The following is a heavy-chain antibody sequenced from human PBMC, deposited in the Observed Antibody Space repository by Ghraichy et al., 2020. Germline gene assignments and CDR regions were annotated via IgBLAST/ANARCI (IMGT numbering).Heavy chain of an antibody. Sequence: SETLSLTCNVSGASISSYQWSWIRQAAGKRLEWIGRIYISGTTNYNPSLKSRVTMSVDRSKNQISLNLYSVTAADTAVYYCASGEYFDSSGPFYHWGQGILVTVSS. CDR1: GASISSYQ. D-gene: IGHD3-22*01. V-gene: IGHV4-4*07. J-gene: IGHJ4*02. CDR3: ASGEYFDSSGPFYH. CDR2: IYISGTT.